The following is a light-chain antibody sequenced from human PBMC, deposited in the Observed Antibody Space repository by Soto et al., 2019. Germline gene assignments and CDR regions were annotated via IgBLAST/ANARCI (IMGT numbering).Light chain of an antibody. CDR2: GAS. CDR3: QQYNNWPPTFT. CDR1: QSVSSN. J-gene: IGKJ2*01. V-gene: IGKV3-15*01. Sequence: EIGMTQSPATLSVSPGERATLSCRASQSVSSNFAWYQQKLGQAPRLLIHGASIRAASIPARFSGSGSGTEFTVTISSLQSEDFAVYYCQQYNNWPPTFTFGQGTKLEIK.